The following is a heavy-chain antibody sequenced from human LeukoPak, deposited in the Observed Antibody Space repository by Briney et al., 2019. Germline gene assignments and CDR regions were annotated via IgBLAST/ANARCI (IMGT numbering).Heavy chain of an antibody. D-gene: IGHD3-3*01. Sequence: AGGSLRLSCAASGFTFSSYGMHWVRQAPGKGLEWVAFIRYDGSNKYYADSVKGRFTISRDNSKNTLYLQMNSLRAEDTAVYYCAKGNRFLECFDYWGQGTLVTVSS. CDR3: AKGNRFLECFDY. CDR2: IRYDGSNK. CDR1: GFTFSSYG. V-gene: IGHV3-30*02. J-gene: IGHJ4*02.